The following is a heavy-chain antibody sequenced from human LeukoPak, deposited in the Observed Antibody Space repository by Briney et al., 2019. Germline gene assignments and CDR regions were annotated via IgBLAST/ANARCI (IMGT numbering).Heavy chain of an antibody. V-gene: IGHV1-3*01. CDR3: ARGIWSARTVDYYLDY. CDR1: GGTFSSYA. Sequence: ASVKVSCKASGGTFSSYAISWVRQAPGQGLEWMGWINAGNGHTKYSQNFQGRVTITRDSSASTAYMELSSLTSEDTAVYYCARGIWSARTVDYYLDYWGQGTLVTVSS. J-gene: IGHJ4*02. CDR2: INAGNGHT. D-gene: IGHD2-21*01.